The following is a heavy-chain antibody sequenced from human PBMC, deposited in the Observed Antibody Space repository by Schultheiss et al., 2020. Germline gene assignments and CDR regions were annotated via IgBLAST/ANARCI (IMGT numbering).Heavy chain of an antibody. D-gene: IGHD2-15*01. CDR1: GFTFSSYA. CDR2: ISGSGYST. Sequence: GESLKISCAASGFTFSSYAMSWVRQAPGKGLEWVSTISGSGYSTYYADSVRGRFTISRDNSKNTLYLQMNSLRAEDTAVYYCARAPNAGWSLPFGIWGQGTMVTVSS. CDR3: ARAPNAGWSLPFGI. V-gene: IGHV3-23*01. J-gene: IGHJ3*02.